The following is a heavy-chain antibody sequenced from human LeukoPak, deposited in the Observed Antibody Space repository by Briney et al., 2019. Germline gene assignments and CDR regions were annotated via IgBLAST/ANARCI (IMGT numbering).Heavy chain of an antibody. Sequence: PGRSLRLSCAASGFTFSSYGMHWVRQAPGKGLEWVAVISYDGSNKYYADSVKGRFTISRDNSKNTLYLQMNSLRAEDTAVYYCAKDLSYSSGWYADYYYYGMDVWGQGTTVTVSS. CDR3: AKDLSYSSGWYADYYYYGMDV. V-gene: IGHV3-30*18. CDR1: GFTFSSYG. CDR2: ISYDGSNK. J-gene: IGHJ6*02. D-gene: IGHD6-19*01.